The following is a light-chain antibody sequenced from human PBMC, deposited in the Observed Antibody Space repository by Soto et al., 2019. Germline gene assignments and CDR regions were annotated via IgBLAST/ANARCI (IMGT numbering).Light chain of an antibody. CDR1: SSDVGSYDL. CDR3: CAYTKRATVG. Sequence: SVLTQPASVSWSPGQSITISCIGTSSDVGSYDLVFGYQQYPGKAPKLTIYEGNKRPSGVSYRFYGGKSGNTAALTSFGRQAEDEADYYCCAYTKRATVGVGGGTKRTV. CDR2: EGN. V-gene: IGLV2-14*02. J-gene: IGLJ2*01.